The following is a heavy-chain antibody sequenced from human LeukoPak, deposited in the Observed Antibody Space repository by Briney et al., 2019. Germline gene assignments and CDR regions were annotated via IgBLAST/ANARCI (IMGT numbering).Heavy chain of an antibody. V-gene: IGHV3-9*01. CDR2: ISWNSGGI. CDR3: ARGVVVVPAALNDYFDY. Sequence: GGSLRLSCAASGFTFDDYAMHRVRQAPGKGLEWVSGISWNSGGIGYADSVKGRFTISRDNAKNSLYLQMNSLRAEDTALYYCARGVVVVPAALNDYFDYWGQGTLVTVSS. CDR1: GFTFDDYA. J-gene: IGHJ4*02. D-gene: IGHD2-2*01.